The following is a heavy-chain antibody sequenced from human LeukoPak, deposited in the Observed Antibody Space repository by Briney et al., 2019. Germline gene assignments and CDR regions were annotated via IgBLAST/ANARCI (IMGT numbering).Heavy chain of an antibody. V-gene: IGHV3-30*02. CDR3: AKDSGYSGMSI. Sequence: GGSLRLSCAASRFTFNSYGIHWVRQAPGKGLEWVAVIWYDGSNKYYADSVKGRFTISRDNSKNTLYLQMNSLRAEDTAVYYCAKDSGYSGMSIWGQGTMVTVSS. J-gene: IGHJ3*02. CDR1: RFTFNSYG. D-gene: IGHD6-25*01. CDR2: IWYDGSNK.